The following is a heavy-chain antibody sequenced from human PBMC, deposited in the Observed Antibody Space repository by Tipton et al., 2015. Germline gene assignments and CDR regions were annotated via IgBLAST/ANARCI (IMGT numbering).Heavy chain of an antibody. D-gene: IGHD6-19*01. CDR3: ARQSGESSGWPSAFDI. CDR2: IYYTGST. V-gene: IGHV4-59*08. Sequence: TLSLTCSVSGDSINRYYWSWIRQPPGKGLECIGYIYYTGSTHYNPSLKSRVTISVDTSKSQFFLKLSSVTAADTAVYYCARQSGESSGWPSAFDIWGQGTMVTVSS. CDR1: GDSINRYY. J-gene: IGHJ3*02.